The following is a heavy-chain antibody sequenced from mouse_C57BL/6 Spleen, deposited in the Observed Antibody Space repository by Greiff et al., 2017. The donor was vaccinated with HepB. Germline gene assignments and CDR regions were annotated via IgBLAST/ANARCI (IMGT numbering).Heavy chain of an antibody. CDR2: INPNNGGT. V-gene: IGHV1-18*01. CDR1: GYTFTDYN. Sequence: EVQLQQSGPELVKPGASVKIPCKASGYTFTDYNMDWVKQSHGQSLEWIGDINPNNGGTIYNQKFKGKATLTADKSSSTAYMELRSLTSEDTAVDYCARSGLAGYDVDYWGQCTTLTVSS. D-gene: IGHD2-2*01. J-gene: IGHJ2*01. CDR3: ARSGLAGYDVDY.